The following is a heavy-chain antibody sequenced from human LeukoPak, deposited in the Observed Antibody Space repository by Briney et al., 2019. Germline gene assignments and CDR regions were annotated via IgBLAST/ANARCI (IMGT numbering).Heavy chain of an antibody. D-gene: IGHD1-14*01. CDR2: ISWNSGSI. Sequence: GRSLRLSCAASGFTFDDYAMHWVRQAPGKGLEWASGISWNSGSIGYADSVKGRFTISRDNAKNSLYLQMNSLRAEDTALYYCAKDIATGNRLYYFDYWGQGTLVTVSS. CDR3: AKDIATGNRLYYFDY. CDR1: GFTFDDYA. V-gene: IGHV3-9*01. J-gene: IGHJ4*02.